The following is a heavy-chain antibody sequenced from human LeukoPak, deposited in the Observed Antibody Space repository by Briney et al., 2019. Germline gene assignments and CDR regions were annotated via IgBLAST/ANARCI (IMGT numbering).Heavy chain of an antibody. CDR3: ARDLPGSFDY. CDR2: ITSSSSYI. J-gene: IGHJ4*02. Sequence: GGSLRLSCAASGFTFSTYNMNWVRQAPGKGLEWVSSITSSSSYIYYADSVKGRFTISRDNAKNSLYLQMNSLRAEDTAVYYCARDLPGSFDYWGQGTLVTVSS. CDR1: GFTFSTYN. V-gene: IGHV3-21*01. D-gene: IGHD3-10*01.